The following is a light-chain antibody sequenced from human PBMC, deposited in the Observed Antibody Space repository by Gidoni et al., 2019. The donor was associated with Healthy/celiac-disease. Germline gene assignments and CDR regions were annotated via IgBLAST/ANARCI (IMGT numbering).Light chain of an antibody. CDR3: QQYNNWPDYT. Sequence: EIVMTQSPATLSVSPGERATLSCRASQSVSSNLAWYQQKPGQAPRLLIYGASTRATGIPARFSGSGSGTEFTLTISSLQSEDCAVYYCQQYNNWPDYTFGQGTKLEIK. J-gene: IGKJ2*01. CDR2: GAS. V-gene: IGKV3-15*01. CDR1: QSVSSN.